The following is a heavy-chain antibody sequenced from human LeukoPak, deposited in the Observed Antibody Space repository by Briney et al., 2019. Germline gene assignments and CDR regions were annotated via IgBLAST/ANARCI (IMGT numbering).Heavy chain of an antibody. J-gene: IGHJ5*02. Sequence: GASVKVSCKASGGTFSSYAISWVRQAPGQGLEWMGRIIPIFGTANYAQKFQGRVTITTDESTSTAYMELSSLRSEDTAVYYCASHADYDFCSGYYSYNWFDPWGQGTLVTVSS. CDR2: IIPIFGTA. V-gene: IGHV1-69*05. CDR3: ASHADYDFCSGYYSYNWFDP. D-gene: IGHD3-3*01. CDR1: GGTFSSYA.